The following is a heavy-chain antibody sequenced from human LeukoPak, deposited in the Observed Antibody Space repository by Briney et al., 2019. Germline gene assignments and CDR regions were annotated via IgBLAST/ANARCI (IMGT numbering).Heavy chain of an antibody. V-gene: IGHV3-33*01. CDR2: ISFDGSQK. D-gene: IGHD1-1*01. CDR3: VRDRGTNGINDRGYFDY. J-gene: IGHJ4*02. Sequence: QSGGSLRLSCAASGFTFSNYGMHWVRQAPGKGLEWVALISFDGSQKYYADSVKGRFTISRDNSKNTLYLQMNSLRAEDTAVYYCVRDRGTNGINDRGYFDYWGQGTLVTVSS. CDR1: GFTFSNYG.